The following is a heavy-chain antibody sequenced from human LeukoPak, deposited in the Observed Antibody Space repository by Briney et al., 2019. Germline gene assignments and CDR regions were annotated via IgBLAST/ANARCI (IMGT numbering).Heavy chain of an antibody. Sequence: GGSLRLSCAASGFTFSSYGMHWVRQAPGKGLEWVAVIWYDGSNKYYADSVKGRFTISRDNAKNSLYLQMNSLRDEDTAVYYCARVGMGPRYFDYWGQGTLVTVSS. CDR2: IWYDGSNK. CDR3: ARVGMGPRYFDY. D-gene: IGHD1-26*01. J-gene: IGHJ4*02. V-gene: IGHV3-33*01. CDR1: GFTFSSYG.